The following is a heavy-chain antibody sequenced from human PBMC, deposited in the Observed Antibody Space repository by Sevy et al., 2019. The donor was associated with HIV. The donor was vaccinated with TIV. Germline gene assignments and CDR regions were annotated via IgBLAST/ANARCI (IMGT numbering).Heavy chain of an antibody. V-gene: IGHV4-39*01. D-gene: IGHD3-9*01. CDR1: DGSISSSPYY. J-gene: IGHJ6*01. CDR3: VEPVGKFRIFCRSPGYLGL. Sequence: SETLSLTCTVSDGSISSSPYYWGWIRQPHEKGLEWIGSVYYSGSTYYNPSLKSRVTISVDTSKNRFSLKLSSVTAAEPAVYFWVEPVGKFRIFCRSPGYLGLWGPGT. CDR2: VYYSGST.